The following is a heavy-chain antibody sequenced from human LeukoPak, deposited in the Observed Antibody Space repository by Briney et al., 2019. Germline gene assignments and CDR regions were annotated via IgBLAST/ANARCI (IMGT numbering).Heavy chain of an antibody. J-gene: IGHJ5*02. CDR1: GGSISRYY. CDR2: IFYSGIT. V-gene: IGHV4-59*12. D-gene: IGHD5-12*01. CDR3: ARDSVESGYDSWWFDP. Sequence: SETLSLTCTVSGGSISRYYWSWLRQSPGKGLEWIGYIFYSGITNYNPSLKSRVTISVDRSKNQFSLKLSSVTAADTAVYYCARDSVESGYDSWWFDPWGQGTLVTVSS.